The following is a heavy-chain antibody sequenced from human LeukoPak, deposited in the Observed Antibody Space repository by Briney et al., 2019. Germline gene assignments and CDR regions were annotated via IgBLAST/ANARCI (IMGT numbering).Heavy chain of an antibody. CDR2: LSGSGGSP. CDR3: ANALGGGNTWYYFDC. CDR1: GFTFSSYA. V-gene: IGHV3-23*01. D-gene: IGHD6-13*01. J-gene: IGHJ4*02. Sequence: GGSLRLSCADSGFTFSSYAMSWVRQAPGKGLEWVSSLSGSGGSPNYANSVKGRFTISRDNSKNTLYLQMNSLRAEDTAVYYCANALGGGNTWYYFDCWGQGTLVTVSS.